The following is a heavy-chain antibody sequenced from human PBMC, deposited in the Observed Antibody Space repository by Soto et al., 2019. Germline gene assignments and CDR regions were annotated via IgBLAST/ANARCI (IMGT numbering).Heavy chain of an antibody. Sequence: TLWLTCTVSGGSISSGGYYWSWIRQHPGKGLEWIGYIYYSGSTYYNPSLKSRVTISVDTSKNQFSLKLSSVTAADTAVYYCARGGAIFGVVTEIDAFDIWGQGTMVTVSS. CDR3: ARGGAIFGVVTEIDAFDI. V-gene: IGHV4-31*03. CDR1: GGSISSGGYY. CDR2: IYYSGST. J-gene: IGHJ3*02. D-gene: IGHD3-3*01.